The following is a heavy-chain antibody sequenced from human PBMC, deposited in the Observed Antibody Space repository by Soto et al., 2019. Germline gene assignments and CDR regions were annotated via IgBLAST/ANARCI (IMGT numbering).Heavy chain of an antibody. Sequence: QVQLVQSGAEVKKPGSSVKVSCKASGGSFSSYTFTWVRQAPGQGLEWMGRIIPIRAIANYAQKFQGRVTITADTSTSTAYMELSRLRSEDTAVYYCARNPAADYYYYCMDVWGKGTTVTVS. J-gene: IGHJ6*03. V-gene: IGHV1-69*02. D-gene: IGHD6-13*01. CDR3: ARNPAADYYYYCMDV. CDR1: GGSFSSYT. CDR2: IIPIRAIA.